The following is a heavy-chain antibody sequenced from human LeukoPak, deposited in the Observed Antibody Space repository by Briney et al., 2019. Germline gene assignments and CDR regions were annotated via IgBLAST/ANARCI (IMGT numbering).Heavy chain of an antibody. V-gene: IGHV5-51*01. D-gene: IGHD3-3*01. CDR3: ARMGPTIFAVENAFDI. CDR1: GYTFPSYW. CDR2: IYPGDSDI. Sequence: GESLKISCQGSGYTFPSYWIGWVRQMPGKGLECMGIIYPGDSDIRYSPSFQGQVTISADKSISTAYLQWSSLKASDTAMYYCARMGPTIFAVENAFDIWGQGTMVTVSS. J-gene: IGHJ3*02.